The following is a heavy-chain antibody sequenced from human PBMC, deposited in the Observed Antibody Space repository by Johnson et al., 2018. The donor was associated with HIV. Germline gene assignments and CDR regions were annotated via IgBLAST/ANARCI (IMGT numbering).Heavy chain of an antibody. CDR2: IYSGDTT. D-gene: IGHD3-10*01. Sequence: VQLVESGGGVVRPGGSLRLSCAASGLIFDDYGMSWVRQAPGKGLEWVSVIYSGDTTFYADSVKGRFTISRDNSKNTLYLQMNSLRAEDTAVYYCARKVRFGPFDIWGQGTVVTVSS. CDR1: GLIFDDYG. V-gene: IGHV3-66*01. CDR3: ARKVRFGPFDI. J-gene: IGHJ3*02.